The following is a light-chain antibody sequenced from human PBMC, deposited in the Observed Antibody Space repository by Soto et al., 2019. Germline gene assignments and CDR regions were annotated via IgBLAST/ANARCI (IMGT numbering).Light chain of an antibody. CDR2: DAS. CDR3: QQRSNWPALMYT. V-gene: IGKV3-11*01. CDR1: QSVSSY. J-gene: IGKJ2*01. Sequence: EIVLTQSPATLSLSPGERATLSCRASQSVSSYLAWHQQKPGQAPRLLIYDASNRATGIPARFSGSGSGTDFTLTISSLEPEDFAVYYCQQRSNWPALMYTFGQGTKLEIK.